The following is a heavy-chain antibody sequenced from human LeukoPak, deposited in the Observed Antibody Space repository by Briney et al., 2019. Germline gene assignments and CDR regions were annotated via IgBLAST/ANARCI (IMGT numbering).Heavy chain of an antibody. CDR1: GDSVSNSDYA. V-gene: IGHV6-1*01. CDR2: TYNRSQWRS. Sequence: SQTLSLTCVISGDSVSNSDYAWNWIRQSPSRGLEWLGRTYNRSQWRSDYARSVMGRISVDPDTSKNHFSLHLRSVTPDDTAIYYCAGGYAFDVWSQGTMVTVSS. CDR3: AGGYAFDV. J-gene: IGHJ3*01.